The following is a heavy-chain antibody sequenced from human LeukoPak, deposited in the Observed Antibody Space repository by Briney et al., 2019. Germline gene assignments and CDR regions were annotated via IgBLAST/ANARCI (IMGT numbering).Heavy chain of an antibody. J-gene: IGHJ4*02. D-gene: IGHD6-6*01. CDR1: DGSFSGYY. V-gene: IGHV4-34*01. Sequence: SETLSLTCAVYDGSFSGYYWSWIRQPPGKGLEWIGEINHSGSTNYNPSLKSRVTISVDTSKNQFSLKLSSVTAADTAGYYCARLRELAAQGDTGDYWGQGTLVTVSS. CDR3: ARLRELAAQGDTGDY. CDR2: INHSGST.